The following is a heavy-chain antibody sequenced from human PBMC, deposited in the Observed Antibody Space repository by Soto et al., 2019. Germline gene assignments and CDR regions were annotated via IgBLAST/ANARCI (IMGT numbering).Heavy chain of an antibody. V-gene: IGHV4-59*01. Sequence: SETLSLTCTVSGGSISSYYWSWIRQPPGKGLEWIGYIYYSGSTNYNPSLKSRVTTSVDTSKNQFSLKLSSVTAADTAVYYCARDMYDFWSGPDYYYYGMDVWGQGTTVTVSS. CDR1: GGSISSYY. CDR2: IYYSGST. J-gene: IGHJ6*02. D-gene: IGHD3-3*01. CDR3: ARDMYDFWSGPDYYYYGMDV.